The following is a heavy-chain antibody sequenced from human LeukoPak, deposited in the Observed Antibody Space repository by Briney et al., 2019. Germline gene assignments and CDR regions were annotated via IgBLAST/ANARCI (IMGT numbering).Heavy chain of an antibody. Sequence: GGSLRLSCAASGFTFSSYSMNWVRQAPGGGLEWVSSISSSSSYIYYADSVRGRFTISRDNAKNSLYLQMNSLRAEDTAVYYCARDMRITMVRGPFAFDIWGQGTMVTASS. CDR2: ISSSSSYI. J-gene: IGHJ3*02. CDR1: GFTFSSYS. V-gene: IGHV3-21*01. CDR3: ARDMRITMVRGPFAFDI. D-gene: IGHD3-10*01.